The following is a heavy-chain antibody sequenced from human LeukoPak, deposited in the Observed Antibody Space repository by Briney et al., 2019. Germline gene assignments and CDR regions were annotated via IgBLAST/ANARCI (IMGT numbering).Heavy chain of an antibody. CDR2: INDDGSIT. V-gene: IGHV3-74*03. J-gene: IGHJ4*02. D-gene: IGHD3-9*01. CDR1: GFTFSAHW. CDR3: ARDSDWAFDS. Sequence: GGSLRLSCAASGFTFSAHWMHWVRQGAGKGLVWVSRINDDGSITTYADSVKGRFTISGDNAKNTVYLQLNSLRAEDTAVYYCARDSDWAFDSWGLGTLVTVSS.